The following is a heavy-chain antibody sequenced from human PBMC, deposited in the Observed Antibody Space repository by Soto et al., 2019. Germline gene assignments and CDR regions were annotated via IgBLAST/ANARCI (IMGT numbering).Heavy chain of an antibody. Sequence: PGESLKISCKGSGYSFSSNWIAWVRQMPGKGLEWMGIIYPGDSDTRYSPSFQGQVTISADKSISTAYLQWSSLKASDTAMYYCASPVVVINVDAFDIWGQGTMVTVSS. CDR1: GYSFSSNW. D-gene: IGHD3-22*01. CDR2: IYPGDSDT. CDR3: ASPVVVINVDAFDI. V-gene: IGHV5-51*01. J-gene: IGHJ3*02.